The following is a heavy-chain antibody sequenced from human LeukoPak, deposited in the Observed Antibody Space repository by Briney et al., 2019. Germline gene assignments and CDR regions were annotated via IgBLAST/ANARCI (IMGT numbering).Heavy chain of an antibody. D-gene: IGHD1-26*01. J-gene: IGHJ4*02. CDR3: ARDKAVGATLFDY. Sequence: GGFLRLSCAASGFTFSSYSMNWVRQAPGKGLEWVSYISSSSSTIYYADSVKGRFTISRDDAKNSLYLQMNSLRAEDTAVYYCARDKAVGATLFDYWGQGTLVTVSS. V-gene: IGHV3-48*01. CDR2: ISSSSSTI. CDR1: GFTFSSYS.